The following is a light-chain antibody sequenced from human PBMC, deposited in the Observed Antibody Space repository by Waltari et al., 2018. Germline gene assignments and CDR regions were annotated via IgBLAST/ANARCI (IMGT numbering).Light chain of an antibody. CDR1: QGISNY. J-gene: IGKJ4*01. CDR2: DVS. CDR3: QHLHNYPLT. V-gene: IGKV1-9*01. Sequence: DIQLTQSPSILSASVGDRVTITCRASQGISNYFAWYQQKPGKVPKLLIYDVSTLQSGAPSRFSGSGSGTEFTLTISSLQPEDFATYYCQHLHNYPLTFGGGTKVEIK.